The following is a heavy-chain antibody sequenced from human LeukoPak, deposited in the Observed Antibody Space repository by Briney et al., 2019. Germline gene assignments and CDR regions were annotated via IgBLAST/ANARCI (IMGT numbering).Heavy chain of an antibody. V-gene: IGHV3-74*01. CDR2: INTEGTVT. CDR1: GFTFSKYW. Sequence: GGSLRLSCAASGFTFSKYWMLWVRQAPGKGLDSVSRINTEGTVTTYADSVKGRFTVSRDNADNTMFLQMNSVRDEDTAVYYCATKQWLAPPPDAWGQGTPVTVSS. J-gene: IGHJ5*02. D-gene: IGHD6-19*01. CDR3: ATKQWLAPPPDA.